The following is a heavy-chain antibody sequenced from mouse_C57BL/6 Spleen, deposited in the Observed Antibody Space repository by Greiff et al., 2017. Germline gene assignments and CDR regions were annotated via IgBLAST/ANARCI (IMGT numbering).Heavy chain of an antibody. CDR1: GYSFTDYN. D-gene: IGHD1-1*01. Sequence: VQLQQSGPELVKPGASVKISCKASGYSFTDYNMNWVKQSNGKSLEWIGVINPNYGTTSYNQKFKGKATLTVYQSSSTAYMQLNSLTSEDAAVYYCARGSVITTVVGRDYAMDYRGQGTSLTVSS. CDR2: INPNYGTT. V-gene: IGHV1-39*01. CDR3: ARGSVITTVVGRDYAMDY. J-gene: IGHJ4*01.